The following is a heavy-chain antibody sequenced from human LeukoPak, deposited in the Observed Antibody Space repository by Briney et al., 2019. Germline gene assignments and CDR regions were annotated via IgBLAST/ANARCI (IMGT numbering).Heavy chain of an antibody. CDR1: GFTFSSYG. D-gene: IGHD6-19*01. V-gene: IGHV3-30*18. Sequence: GGSLRLSCAASGFTFSSYGMHWVRQAPGKGLEWVAVISYDGSNKYYADSVKGRFTISRDNSKNPLYLQMNSLRAEDTAVYYCAKDLGDWSAVAGDYWGQGTLVTVSS. CDR3: AKDLGDWSAVAGDY. J-gene: IGHJ4*02. CDR2: ISYDGSNK.